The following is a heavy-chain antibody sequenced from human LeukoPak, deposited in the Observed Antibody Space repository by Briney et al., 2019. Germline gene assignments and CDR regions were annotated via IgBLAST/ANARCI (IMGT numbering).Heavy chain of an antibody. V-gene: IGHV1-18*01. CDR1: GYSFINYG. CDR2: ISADNGNT. D-gene: IGHD3-9*01. CDR3: ATYDILTGYYGSNFDY. Sequence: ASVNVSCKASGYSFINYGISWVRQAPGQGLEWMGWISADNGNTNYAQKFQGRVTMTEDTSTDTAYMELSSLRSEDTAVYYCATYDILTGYYGSNFDYWGQGTLVTVSS. J-gene: IGHJ4*02.